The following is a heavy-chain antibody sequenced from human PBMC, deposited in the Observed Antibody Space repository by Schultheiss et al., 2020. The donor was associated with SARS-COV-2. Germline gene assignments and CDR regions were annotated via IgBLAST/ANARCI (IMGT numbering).Heavy chain of an antibody. Sequence: GGSLRLSCAASGFTFDDYAMHWVRQAPGKGLEWVSGISWNSGSIGYADSVKGRFTISRDNAKNSLYLQMNSLRAEDTAVYYCARGGYSGSYFGYYGMDVWGQGTTVTVSS. D-gene: IGHD1-26*01. CDR1: GFTFDDYA. CDR3: ARGGYSGSYFGYYGMDV. V-gene: IGHV3-9*01. CDR2: ISWNSGSI. J-gene: IGHJ6*02.